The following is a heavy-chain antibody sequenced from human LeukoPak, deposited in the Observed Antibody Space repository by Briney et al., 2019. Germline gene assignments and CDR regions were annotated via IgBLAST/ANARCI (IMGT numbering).Heavy chain of an antibody. D-gene: IGHD5-24*01. J-gene: IGHJ4*02. V-gene: IGHV3-30*02. CDR2: IRYDGSNK. CDR3: AKSGYNRFDY. Sequence: GGSLRLSCAASGFTFSSYVMHWVRQAPGKGLEWVAFIRYDGSNKYYSDSVKGRFTISRDNSKNTLYLQMNSLRAEDTAVYYCAKSGYNRFDYWGQGTLVTVSS. CDR1: GFTFSSYV.